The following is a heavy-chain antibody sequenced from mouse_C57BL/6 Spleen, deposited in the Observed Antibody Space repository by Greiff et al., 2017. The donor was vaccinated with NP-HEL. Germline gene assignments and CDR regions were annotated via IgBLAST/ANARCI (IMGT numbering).Heavy chain of an antibody. CDR2: IYYSGTI. Sequence: DVQLQESGPGLVKPSQTVFLPCTVTGISITTGHYRWSWIRQFPGNKLEWIGYIYYSGTITYNPSLTSRTTITRDTPKNQFFLEMNSLTAEDTATYYCARGSSGAMDYWGQGTSVTVSS. D-gene: IGHD1-1*01. J-gene: IGHJ4*01. V-gene: IGHV3-5*01. CDR3: ARGSSGAMDY. CDR1: GISITTGHYR.